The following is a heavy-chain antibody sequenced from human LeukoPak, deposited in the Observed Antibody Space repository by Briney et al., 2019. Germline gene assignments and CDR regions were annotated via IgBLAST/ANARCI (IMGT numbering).Heavy chain of an antibody. J-gene: IGHJ4*02. Sequence: PSETLSLTCTVSGGSISSYYWSWLRQPPGKGLEWVGYIYYSGSTNYNPSLKSRVTISVYTSKTQLSLKLSSVTAADTAVYYCARGTSPLEGVDYWGQGTLVTVSS. V-gene: IGHV4-59*01. D-gene: IGHD1-1*01. CDR1: GGSISSYY. CDR3: ARGTSPLEGVDY. CDR2: IYYSGST.